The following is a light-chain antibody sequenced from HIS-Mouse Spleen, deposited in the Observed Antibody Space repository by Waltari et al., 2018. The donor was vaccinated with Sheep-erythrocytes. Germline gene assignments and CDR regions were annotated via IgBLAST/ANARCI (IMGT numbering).Light chain of an antibody. CDR3: SSYAGSNNWV. J-gene: IGLJ3*02. V-gene: IGLV2-8*01. CDR1: SSDVGGDNY. CDR2: EVS. Sequence: QSALTQPPSASGSPGQSVTISCTGTSSDVGGDNYVSWYQQHPAKAPKLMIYEVSKRPSGVPDRFSGSKSGNTASLTVSGLQAEDEADYYCSSYAGSNNWVFGGGTKLTVL.